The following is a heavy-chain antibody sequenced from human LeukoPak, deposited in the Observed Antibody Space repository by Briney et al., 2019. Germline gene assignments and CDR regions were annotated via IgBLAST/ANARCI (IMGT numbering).Heavy chain of an antibody. V-gene: IGHV4-39*07. CDR2: IYYSGNT. Sequence: SETLSLTCTVSGGSISSRSYYWGWIRQPPGKGLEWIASIYYSGNTYYNPSLKSRVTISGDTSKNQFSLKLSSVTAADTAVYYCAACLSATWAIDYWGQGTLVTVSS. D-gene: IGHD1-1*01. CDR1: GGSISSRSYY. J-gene: IGHJ4*02. CDR3: AACLSATWAIDY.